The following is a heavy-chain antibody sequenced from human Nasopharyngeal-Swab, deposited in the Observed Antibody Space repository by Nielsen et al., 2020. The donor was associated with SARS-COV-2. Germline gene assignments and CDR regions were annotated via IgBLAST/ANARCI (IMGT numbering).Heavy chain of an antibody. CDR3: ARDFGAYYDSSGTDY. V-gene: IGHV3-48*01. J-gene: IGHJ4*02. D-gene: IGHD3-22*01. Sequence: GESLKISCAASGFTFSSYCMNWVRQAPGKGLEWVSYISSSSISIYYADSVKGRFTISRDNAKNSLYLQMNSLRAEDTAVYYCARDFGAYYDSSGTDYWGQGTLVTVSS. CDR2: ISSSSISI. CDR1: GFTFSSYC.